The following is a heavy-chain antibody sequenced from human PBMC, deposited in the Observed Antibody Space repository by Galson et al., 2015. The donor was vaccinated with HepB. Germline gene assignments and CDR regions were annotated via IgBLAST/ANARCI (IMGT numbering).Heavy chain of an antibody. V-gene: IGHV3-7*01. D-gene: IGHD3-3*01. Sequence: SLRLSCAASGFTFSSYWMTWVRQAPGKGLAWVANIKQDGSETYYVDSVKGRFTISRDNAKNSLYLQMNILRAEDTAVYYCARRTFWSGYSSPASYYYYMDVWGKGTTVTVSS. J-gene: IGHJ6*03. CDR1: GFTFSSYW. CDR2: IKQDGSET. CDR3: ARRTFWSGYSSPASYYYYMDV.